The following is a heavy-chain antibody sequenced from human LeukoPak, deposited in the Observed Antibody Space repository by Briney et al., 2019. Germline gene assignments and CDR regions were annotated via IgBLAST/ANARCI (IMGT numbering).Heavy chain of an antibody. D-gene: IGHD1-14*01. CDR3: ARGGLEPSDY. CDR1: GFSFSSNW. CDR2: INPDESTT. Sequence: GGSLRLSCAASGFSFSSNWMHWVRQAPGKGLVWVSRINPDESTTTYADSVKGRFTISRDNAKNTLYLQMNSLRAEDTAVYYCARGGLEPSDYWGQGTLVTVSS. J-gene: IGHJ4*02. V-gene: IGHV3-74*03.